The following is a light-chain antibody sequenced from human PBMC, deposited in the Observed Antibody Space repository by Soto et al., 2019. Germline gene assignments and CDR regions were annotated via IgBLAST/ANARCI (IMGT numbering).Light chain of an antibody. J-gene: IGKJ1*01. CDR3: QQRSNWLPST. V-gene: IGKV3-11*01. CDR2: DAS. CDR1: QSVSSY. Sequence: EIVLTQSPATLSLYPGERATLSCRASQSVSSYLAWYQQKPGQAPRLLIYDASNRATGIPARFSGSGSGTDFTLTISSLEPEDFAVYYCQQRSNWLPSTFGQGTKV.